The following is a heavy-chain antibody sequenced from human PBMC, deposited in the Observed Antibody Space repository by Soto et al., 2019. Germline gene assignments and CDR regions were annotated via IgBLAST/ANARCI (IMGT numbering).Heavy chain of an antibody. D-gene: IGHD6-19*01. CDR1: GFTFSSYG. J-gene: IGHJ4*02. Sequence: QVQLVESGGGVVQPGRSLRLSCAASGFTFSSYGMHWVRQAPGKGLEWVAVISYDGSNEYYADSVKGRFTISRDNSKNTLYLQMNSLRDEDRAVYYCVSVFAVDGTFDYWGQGTLVTVSS. CDR3: VSVFAVDGTFDY. V-gene: IGHV3-30-3*01. CDR2: ISYDGSNE.